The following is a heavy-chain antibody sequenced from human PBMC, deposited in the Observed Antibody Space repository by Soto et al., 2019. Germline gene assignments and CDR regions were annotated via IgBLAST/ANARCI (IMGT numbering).Heavy chain of an antibody. D-gene: IGHD3-3*01. Sequence: PGGSLRLACAASGFTFSNAWFNWVRQAPGKGLEWVGRIKSKTDGGTTDYAAPVKGRFTISRDDSKNTLYLQMNSLKTEDTAVYYCTTERFLERLGIWGQGTMVTVSS. CDR1: GFTFSNAW. V-gene: IGHV3-15*07. CDR3: TTERFLERLGI. CDR2: IKSKTDGGTT. J-gene: IGHJ3*02.